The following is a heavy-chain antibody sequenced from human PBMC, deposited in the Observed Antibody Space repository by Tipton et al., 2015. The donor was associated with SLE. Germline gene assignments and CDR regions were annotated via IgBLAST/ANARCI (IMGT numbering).Heavy chain of an antibody. CDR3: ARDRHPWYFDL. V-gene: IGHV3-33*01. CDR1: GFTFSSFG. Sequence: SLRLSCAASGFTFSSFGIHWVRQTPGKGLEWVAVIRYDGINKFYADSVKGRFTISRDDSKNTVYLQMNSLKEEDTAEYYCARDRHPWYFDLWGRGTLVTVSS. J-gene: IGHJ2*01. CDR2: IRYDGINK.